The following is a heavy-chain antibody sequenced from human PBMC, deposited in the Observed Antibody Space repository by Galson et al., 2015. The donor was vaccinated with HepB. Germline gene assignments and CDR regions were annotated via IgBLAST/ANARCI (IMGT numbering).Heavy chain of an antibody. CDR2: INPYNGGI. CDR3: ARPQGLVRGPYPGSDAFNV. D-gene: IGHD3-10*01. Sequence: SVKVSCKASGYTFTTYGISWVRQAPGQGLEWVGWINPYNGGINYAQKFQGRVTMSVDTSKNQLSLRLSSVTAADTGVYYCARPQGLVRGPYPGSDAFNVWGQGTMVTVSS. V-gene: IGHV1-18*04. J-gene: IGHJ3*01. CDR1: GYTFTTYG.